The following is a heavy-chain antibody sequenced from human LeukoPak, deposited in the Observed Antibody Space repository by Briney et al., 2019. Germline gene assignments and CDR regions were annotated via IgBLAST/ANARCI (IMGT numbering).Heavy chain of an antibody. CDR1: GFTFSSYW. J-gene: IGHJ3*02. CDR3: ARGFTIFGVVNDGFDI. V-gene: IGHV3-74*01. CDR2: IDTDGSST. D-gene: IGHD3-3*01. Sequence: GGSLGLSCAASGFTFSSYWMNWVRQAPGKGLVWVSRIDTDGSSTTYADSVKGRFTISRDNAKNTLYLQMNSLRAEDTAVYYCARGFTIFGVVNDGFDIWGQGTKVTVSS.